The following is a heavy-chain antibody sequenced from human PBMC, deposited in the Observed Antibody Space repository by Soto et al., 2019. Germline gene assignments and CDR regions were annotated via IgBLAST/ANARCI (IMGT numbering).Heavy chain of an antibody. J-gene: IGHJ6*02. CDR2: INHSGST. V-gene: IGHV4-34*01. CDR1: GGSFSGYY. Sequence: PPETLSLTCAVYGGSFSGYYWSWIRQPPGRGLEKIGEINHSGSTNYNPSLKSRVTISVDTSNNQFSLKLSSVTAADTAVYYCARGSYGTGYYYYGMDVWGQGTTVTVSS. CDR3: ARGSYGTGYYYYGMDV. D-gene: IGHD5-18*01.